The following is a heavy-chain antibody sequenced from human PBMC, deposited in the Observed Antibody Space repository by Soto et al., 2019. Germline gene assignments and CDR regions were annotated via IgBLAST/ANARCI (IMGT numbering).Heavy chain of an antibody. V-gene: IGHV4-59*08. CDR3: ARLKVSKSYWFDP. CDR2: IYYSGST. J-gene: IGHJ5*02. CDR1: GDSISSYY. D-gene: IGHD1-20*01. Sequence: QVQLQESGPGLVKPSETLSLTCTVSGDSISSYYWSWIRQPPGKGLEWIGDIYYSGSTNYNPSLKSRPTISLKTSKTQYSLKLTSWTAADTAVYYCARLKVSKSYWFDPWGQGTLVTVSS.